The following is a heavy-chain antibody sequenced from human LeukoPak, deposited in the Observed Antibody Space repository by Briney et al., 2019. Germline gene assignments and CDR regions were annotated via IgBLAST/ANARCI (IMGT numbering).Heavy chain of an antibody. CDR3: ARYGLDLTTVTGLGYDY. Sequence: SETLSLTCTVSGGSICSSYWRWIRQPPGKGLEWIGYFDYSGSTNYNPPLKSRVTISVDTSKNQCSLKLSSVTAADTAVYYCARYGLDLTTVTGLGYDYWGQGTLVTVSS. CDR2: FDYSGST. D-gene: IGHD4-17*01. CDR1: GGSICSSY. J-gene: IGHJ4*02. V-gene: IGHV4-59*08.